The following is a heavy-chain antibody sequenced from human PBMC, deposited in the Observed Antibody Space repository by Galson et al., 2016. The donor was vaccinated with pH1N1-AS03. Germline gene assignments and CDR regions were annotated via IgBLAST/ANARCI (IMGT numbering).Heavy chain of an antibody. J-gene: IGHJ3*01. Sequence: QSGAEVKKPGDSLKISCKSSGYGFNGYWTGWVRQMPGKGLEWMGIIFPGDSDTRYSPSFEGQVTISVDKSITTAFLQWNSLKASDTALYYCGRHTFSYDTTDTNRPDAFDVWGQGTMVTVFS. V-gene: IGHV5-51*01. CDR3: GRHTFSYDTTDTNRPDAFDV. D-gene: IGHD3-22*01. CDR1: GYGFNGYW. CDR2: IFPGDSDT.